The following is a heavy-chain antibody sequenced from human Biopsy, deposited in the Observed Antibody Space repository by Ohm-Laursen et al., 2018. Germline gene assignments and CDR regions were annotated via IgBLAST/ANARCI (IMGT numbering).Heavy chain of an antibody. Sequence: SSVKVSCKASGGTFINSAINWVRQAPGQGLEWMGGIIPIFNTAKDAQNFQGRVRMTADKSTNTAYMELTSLRSEDTAVYYCARSMLGASTGDDAFDVWGQGTLVTVSS. CDR1: GGTFINSA. V-gene: IGHV1-69*06. D-gene: IGHD1-26*01. CDR2: IIPIFNTA. J-gene: IGHJ3*01. CDR3: ARSMLGASTGDDAFDV.